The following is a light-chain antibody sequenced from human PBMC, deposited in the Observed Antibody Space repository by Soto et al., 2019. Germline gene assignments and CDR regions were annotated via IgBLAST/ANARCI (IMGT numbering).Light chain of an antibody. Sequence: EIVMTQSPATLSVSPGERATLSCRASQSVSSNLAWYQQTPGQAPRLLIYGASTTATGIPARFSGSGSGTEFTLTVSRLESEDFAGYYGQQYGASSYTFGQGTKLDIK. CDR2: GAS. V-gene: IGKV3-15*01. J-gene: IGKJ2*01. CDR3: QQYGASSYT. CDR1: QSVSSN.